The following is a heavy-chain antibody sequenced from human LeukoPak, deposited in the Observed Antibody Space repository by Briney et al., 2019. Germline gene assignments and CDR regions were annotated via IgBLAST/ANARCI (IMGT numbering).Heavy chain of an antibody. CDR3: ARRRSSVSGYDAFDI. CDR2: IYFSGNT. V-gene: IGHV4-4*07. D-gene: IGHD6-19*01. Sequence: SETLSLTCTVSGGSISSYYWSWIRQPAGKGLEWIGRIYFSGNTNYNPSLKSRVTMSVDTSKNQFSLRLSSVTAADTAVYYCARRRSSVSGYDAFDIWGQGTMVTVSS. J-gene: IGHJ3*02. CDR1: GGSISSYY.